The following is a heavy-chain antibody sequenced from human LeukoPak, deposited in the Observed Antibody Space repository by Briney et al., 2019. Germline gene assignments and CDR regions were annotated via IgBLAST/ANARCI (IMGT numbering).Heavy chain of an antibody. D-gene: IGHD2-2*01. CDR2: IKQDGSEK. Sequence: GRSLRLSCAASGFTFSSYWMSWVRQAPGKGLEWVANIKQDGSEKYYVDSVKGRFTISRDNAKNSLYLQMNSLRAEDTAVYYCARQNYCSSTSCYAFDYRGQGTLVTVSS. J-gene: IGHJ4*02. CDR1: GFTFSSYW. CDR3: ARQNYCSSTSCYAFDY. V-gene: IGHV3-7*01.